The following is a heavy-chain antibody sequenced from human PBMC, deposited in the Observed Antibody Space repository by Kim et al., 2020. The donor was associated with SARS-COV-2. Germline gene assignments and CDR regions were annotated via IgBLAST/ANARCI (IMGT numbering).Heavy chain of an antibody. Sequence: PDQGRLTISRDNSKNTLYLQMNSMKTGDTAVYYCTTTIGYCSSTSCSNFDYWGQGTLVTVSS. J-gene: IGHJ4*02. D-gene: IGHD2-2*01. CDR3: TTTIGYCSSTSCSNFDY. V-gene: IGHV3-15*01.